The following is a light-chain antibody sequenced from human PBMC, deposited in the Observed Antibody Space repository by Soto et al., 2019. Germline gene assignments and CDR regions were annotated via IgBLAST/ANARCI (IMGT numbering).Light chain of an antibody. Sequence: EIVLTQSPDTLSLSPGERATLSCRASQTINTPYLAWYQQKPGQAPRLLLYGGRSRAADIPDSFSGSGAGTDFTLTITGLEPEDSAVYYCHQYNTSPWTFGQGTKVDIK. CDR2: GGR. V-gene: IGKV3-20*01. CDR3: HQYNTSPWT. J-gene: IGKJ1*01. CDR1: QTINTPY.